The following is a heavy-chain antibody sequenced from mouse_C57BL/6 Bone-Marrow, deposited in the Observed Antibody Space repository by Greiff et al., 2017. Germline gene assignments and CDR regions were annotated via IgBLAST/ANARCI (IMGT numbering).Heavy chain of an antibody. CDR1: GFTFSSYA. V-gene: IGHV5-4*01. Sequence: VQLVESGGGLVKPGGSLKLSCAASGFTFSSYAMSWVRQTPEKRLEWVATISDGGSYTYYPDNVKGRFTISRDNAKNNLYLQMSHLKSEDTAMYYCARYSHFDYWGQGTTLTVSS. CDR2: ISDGGSYT. J-gene: IGHJ2*01. CDR3: ARYSHFDY. D-gene: IGHD2-12*01.